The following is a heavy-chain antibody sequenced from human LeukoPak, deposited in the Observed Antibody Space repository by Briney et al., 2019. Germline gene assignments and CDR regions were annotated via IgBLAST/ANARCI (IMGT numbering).Heavy chain of an antibody. CDR1: GGSISSYY. V-gene: IGHV4-59*01. CDR3: ARGQTSIAARPLDY. J-gene: IGHJ4*02. Sequence: PSETLSLTCTVSGGSISSYYWSWIRQPPGKGLEWIGYIYYSGSTNYNPSLKSRVTISVDTSKNQFSLKLSPVTAADTAVYYCARGQTSIAARPLDYWGQGTLVTVSS. D-gene: IGHD6-6*01. CDR2: IYYSGST.